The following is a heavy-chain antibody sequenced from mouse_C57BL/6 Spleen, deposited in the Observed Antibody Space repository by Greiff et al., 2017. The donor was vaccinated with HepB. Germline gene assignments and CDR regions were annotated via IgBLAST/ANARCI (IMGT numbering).Heavy chain of an antibody. J-gene: IGHJ4*01. CDR3: ARGRDYDRYYYAMDY. CDR2: IHPNSGST. CDR1: GYTFTSYW. Sequence: QVQLKQPGAELVKPGASVKLSCKASGYTFTSYWMHWVKQRPGQGLEWIGMIHPNSGSTNYNEKFKSKATLTVDKSSSTAYMQLSSLTSEDSAVYYCARGRDYDRYYYAMDYWGQGTSVTVSS. D-gene: IGHD2-4*01. V-gene: IGHV1-64*01.